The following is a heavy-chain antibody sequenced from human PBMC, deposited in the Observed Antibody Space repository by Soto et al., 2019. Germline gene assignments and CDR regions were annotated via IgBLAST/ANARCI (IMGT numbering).Heavy chain of an antibody. J-gene: IGHJ4*02. V-gene: IGHV1-18*01. D-gene: IGHD3-9*01. CDR1: GYTFTSYG. Sequence: QVQLVQSGAEVKKPGASVKVSCKASGYTFTSYGISWVRQAPGQGLAWMGWISAYNGNTNYAQRLQCRLTITTHTSTSIAYMELQSLRSDDTAVYYCARISLYDILPGYYLENYYFDYWCQGTLVTVSS. CDR2: ISAYNGNT. CDR3: ARISLYDILPGYYLENYYFDY.